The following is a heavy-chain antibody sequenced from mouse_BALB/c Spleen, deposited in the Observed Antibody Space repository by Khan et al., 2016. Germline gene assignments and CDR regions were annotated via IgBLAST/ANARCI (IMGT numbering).Heavy chain of an antibody. Sequence: QVQLQQPGAELVRPGSSVKISCKASGYAFSSYWMTWVQQRPGQGLEWIGQIYPGDGDTNYNGKFKGKATLTADKSSSTAYIKHSSLSSEDSAFYFCAKRTVTREAMDYWGQGTSVTVAS. CDR2: IYPGDGDT. V-gene: IGHV1-80*01. CDR3: AKRTVTREAMDY. D-gene: IGHD4-1*01. J-gene: IGHJ4*01. CDR1: GYAFSSYW.